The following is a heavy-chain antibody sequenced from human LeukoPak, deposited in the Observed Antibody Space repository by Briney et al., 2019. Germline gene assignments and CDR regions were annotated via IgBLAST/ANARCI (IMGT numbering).Heavy chain of an antibody. J-gene: IGHJ5*02. CDR2: ISTTGSTI. CDR3: AREFLEQQPNRGFDP. D-gene: IGHD6-13*01. Sequence: GGSLRLSCAASGFTFSSYSMNWVRQAPGKGLEWVSYISTTGSTIYYADSVKGRFTISRDNAKNSLYLQMNSLRAEDTAVYYCAREFLEQQPNRGFDPWGQGTLVTVSS. V-gene: IGHV3-48*01. CDR1: GFTFSSYS.